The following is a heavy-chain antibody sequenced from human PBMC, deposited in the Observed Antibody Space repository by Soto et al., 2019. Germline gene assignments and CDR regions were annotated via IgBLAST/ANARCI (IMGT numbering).Heavy chain of an antibody. D-gene: IGHD3-9*01. CDR2: ISGSGGST. CDR1: GFTFSSYA. CDR3: ARGEGYFDWSAPRY. Sequence: GGSLRLSCAASGFTFSSYAMSWVRQAPGKGLEWVSAISGSGGSTYYADSVKGRFTISRDNSKNTLYLQMNSLRAEDTAVYYCARGEGYFDWSAPRYWGQGTLVTVSS. J-gene: IGHJ4*02. V-gene: IGHV3-23*01.